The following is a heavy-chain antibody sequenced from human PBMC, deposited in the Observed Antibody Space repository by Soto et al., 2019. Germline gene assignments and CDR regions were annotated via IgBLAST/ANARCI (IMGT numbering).Heavy chain of an antibody. Sequence: SVKVSCKASGGTFSSYAISWGRQAPGQGLAWMGGIIPIFGTANYAQKFQGRVTITADESTSTAYMELSSLRSEDTAVYYWARGLHYYDSSGYLRGAYYYYGMDVWGQGTTVTVSS. CDR3: ARGLHYYDSSGYLRGAYYYYGMDV. CDR2: IIPIFGTA. V-gene: IGHV1-69*13. CDR1: GGTFSSYA. J-gene: IGHJ6*02. D-gene: IGHD3-22*01.